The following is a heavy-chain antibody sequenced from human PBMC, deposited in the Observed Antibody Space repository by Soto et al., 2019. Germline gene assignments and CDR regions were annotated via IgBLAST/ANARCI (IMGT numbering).Heavy chain of an antibody. CDR1: GFTVSSNY. J-gene: IGHJ3*02. CDR3: ARFGRDTAGFEI. V-gene: IGHV3-66*01. Sequence: EVQLVESGGALVQPGGSLRLSCSASGFTVSSNYMSWVRQAPGKGLEWVSVIYSGGTTYYADSVKGRFTLSRDNSNNTLYLQMNSLRAEDTAVYYCARFGRDTAGFEIWGQGTMVTVSS. D-gene: IGHD6-13*01. CDR2: IYSGGTT.